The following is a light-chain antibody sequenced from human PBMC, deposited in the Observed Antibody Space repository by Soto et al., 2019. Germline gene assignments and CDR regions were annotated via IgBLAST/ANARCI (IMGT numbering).Light chain of an antibody. V-gene: IGKV1-5*03. CDR1: QSISSW. CDR3: QQCSSYPWT. CDR2: KAS. J-gene: IGKJ1*01. Sequence: DIQMTQSPSTLSASVGDRVTITCRASQSISSWLAWYQQKPGKAPKLLIYKASSLQSGVPSRFSGSGSGTEFTLTISNLQPDDFAAYYCQQCSSYPWTFGQGTKVEIK.